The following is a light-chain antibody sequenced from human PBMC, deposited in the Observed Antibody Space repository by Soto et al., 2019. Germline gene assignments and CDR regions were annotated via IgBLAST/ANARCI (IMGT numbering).Light chain of an antibody. CDR2: AVS. CDR1: STDVGGSEY. J-gene: IGLJ3*02. CDR3: ASFSSSTTTTLV. V-gene: IGLV2-14*01. Sequence: QSVLTQPASVSGSPGQSITISCTGTSTDVGGSEYVSWYQQHPSKAPKLIISAVSNRPSGVPNRFSASKSGNTASLTISGLQAEDEADYFCASFSSSTTTTLVFGGGTKLTVL.